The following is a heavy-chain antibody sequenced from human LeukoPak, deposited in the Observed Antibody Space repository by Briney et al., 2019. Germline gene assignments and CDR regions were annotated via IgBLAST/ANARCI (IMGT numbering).Heavy chain of an antibody. D-gene: IGHD3-3*01. Sequence: PSETLSLTCTVSGGSISSGGYYWSWIRQHPGKGLEWIGYIYYSGSTYYNPSLKSRVTISVDTSKNQFSLKLSSVTAADTAVYYGARQSGGVLRFLEGSPYSFDYWGQGTLVTVSS. V-gene: IGHV4-31*03. J-gene: IGHJ4*02. CDR3: ARQSGGVLRFLEGSPYSFDY. CDR1: GGSISSGGYY. CDR2: IYYSGST.